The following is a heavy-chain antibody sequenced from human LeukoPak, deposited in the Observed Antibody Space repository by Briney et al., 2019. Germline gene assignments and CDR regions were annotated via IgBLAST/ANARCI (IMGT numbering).Heavy chain of an antibody. CDR1: GFIFSNYW. D-gene: IGHD5-18*01. J-gene: IGHJ4*02. CDR2: INQDGSEK. Sequence: GGSLRLSCAASGFIFSNYWMSWVRQAPGKGLEWVANINQDGSEKYYVDSLKGRFTISRDNAKNSLYLKMNSLRAEDTAVYYCARMWIQLWPFDYWGQGTLVTVSS. CDR3: ARMWIQLWPFDY. V-gene: IGHV3-7*03.